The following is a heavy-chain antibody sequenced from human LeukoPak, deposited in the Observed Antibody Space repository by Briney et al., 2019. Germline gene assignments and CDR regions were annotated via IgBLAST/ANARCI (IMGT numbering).Heavy chain of an antibody. D-gene: IGHD3-3*01. CDR3: ARGGDFWSGYLNDNWFDP. Sequence: SETLSLTCTVSGGSISSYYWSWFRQPPGKGLEWIGYIYYSGSTNYNPSLKSRVTISVDTSKNQFSLKLSSVTAADTAVYYCARGGDFWSGYLNDNWFDPWGQGTLVTVSS. CDR1: GGSISSYY. CDR2: IYYSGST. V-gene: IGHV4-59*01. J-gene: IGHJ5*02.